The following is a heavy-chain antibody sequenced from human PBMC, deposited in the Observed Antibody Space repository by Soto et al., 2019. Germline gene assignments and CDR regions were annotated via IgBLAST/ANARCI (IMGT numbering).Heavy chain of an antibody. V-gene: IGHV4-59*08. D-gene: IGHD3-10*01. CDR2: IYYSGST. CDR3: ARLTNAGTLLWFGEEDY. Sequence: QVQLQESGPGLVKPSETLSLTCTVSGGSISSYYWSWIRQPPGKGLEWIGYIYYSGSTNYNPSLKSRVTISVDTSKNQFSLKLSSVTAADPAVYYCARLTNAGTLLWFGEEDYWGQGTLVTVSS. J-gene: IGHJ4*02. CDR1: GGSISSYY.